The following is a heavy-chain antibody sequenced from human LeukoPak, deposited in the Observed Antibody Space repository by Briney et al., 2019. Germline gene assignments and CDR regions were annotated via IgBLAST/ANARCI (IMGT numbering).Heavy chain of an antibody. CDR3: AKDLTVLSRSSYYYGMDV. CDR1: GFTFSSYG. CDR2: IWYDGSNK. D-gene: IGHD2/OR15-2a*01. V-gene: IGHV3-33*06. Sequence: QPGGSLRLSCAASGFTFSSYGMHWVRQAPGKGLEWVAVIWYDGSNKYYADSVKGRFTISRDNSKNTLYLQMNSLRAEDTAVYYCAKDLTVLSRSSYYYGMDVWGKGTTVTVSS. J-gene: IGHJ6*04.